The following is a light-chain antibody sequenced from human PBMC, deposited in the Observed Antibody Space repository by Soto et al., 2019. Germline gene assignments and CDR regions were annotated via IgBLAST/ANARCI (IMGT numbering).Light chain of an antibody. CDR2: AAS. V-gene: IGKV1-39*01. J-gene: IGKJ2*01. Sequence: DIQMTQSPSALSASVGDRVTITCRASQTISTYLNWYQQKPGKAPKLLIYAASTLQSGVPSRFSGSGSGTDFTLTISSLQPEDFATYYCQQSLGIPYTLGQGTRLEIK. CDR1: QTISTY. CDR3: QQSLGIPYT.